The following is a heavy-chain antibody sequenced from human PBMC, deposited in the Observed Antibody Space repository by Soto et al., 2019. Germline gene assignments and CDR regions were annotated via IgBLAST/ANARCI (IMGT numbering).Heavy chain of an antibody. D-gene: IGHD6-6*01. J-gene: IGHJ4*02. CDR2: ISSSSSYI. Sequence: LRLSCAASGFTFNSYSMNWVRQAPGKGLEWVSSISSSSSYIYYADSVKGRFTISRDNAKNSLYPQMNSLRAEDTAVYYCARSVGAARSDFDYWGQGTLVTVSS. CDR3: ARSVGAARSDFDY. V-gene: IGHV3-21*01. CDR1: GFTFNSYS.